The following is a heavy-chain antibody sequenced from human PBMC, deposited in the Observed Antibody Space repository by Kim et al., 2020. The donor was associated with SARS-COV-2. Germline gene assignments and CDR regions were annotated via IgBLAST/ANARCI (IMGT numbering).Heavy chain of an antibody. J-gene: IGHJ4*02. CDR1: GFTFSSYG. CDR3: AKGLYCSSTSCNFDY. CDR2: ISYDGSNK. V-gene: IGHV3-30*18. Sequence: GGSLRLSCAASGFTFSSYGMHWVRQAPGKGLEWVAVISYDGSNKYYADSVKGRFTISRDNSKKTLYLQMNSLRAEDTAVYYCAKGLYCSSTSCNFDYWGQGTLVTVSS. D-gene: IGHD2-2*01.